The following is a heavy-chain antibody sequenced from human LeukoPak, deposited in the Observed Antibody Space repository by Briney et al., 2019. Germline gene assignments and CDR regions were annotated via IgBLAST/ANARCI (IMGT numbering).Heavy chain of an antibody. CDR2: IYTSGST. J-gene: IGHJ6*03. Sequence: SETLSLTCTVSGGSISSYYWSWIRQPAGKGLEWIGRIYTSGSTNYNPSLKSRVTMSVDTSKNQFSLKLSSVTAADTAVYYCARGVDTAMANYYYYMDVWGKGTMVTVSS. D-gene: IGHD5-18*01. V-gene: IGHV4-4*07. CDR1: GGSISSYY. CDR3: ARGVDTAMANYYYYMDV.